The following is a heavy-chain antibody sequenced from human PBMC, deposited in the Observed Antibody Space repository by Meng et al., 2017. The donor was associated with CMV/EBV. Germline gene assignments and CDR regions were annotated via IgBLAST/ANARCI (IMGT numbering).Heavy chain of an antibody. V-gene: IGHV3-21*01. J-gene: IGHJ4*02. CDR1: GFTFSSYS. CDR3: ARGADYGDPSPRIFDY. D-gene: IGHD4/OR15-4a*01. CDR2: ISSSSSYI. Sequence: GGSLRLSCAASGFTFSSYSMNWVRQAPGKGLEWVSSISSSSSYIYYADSVKGRFTISRDNAKNSLYLQMNSLRGEDTAVYYCARGADYGDPSPRIFDYWGQRTLVTVSS.